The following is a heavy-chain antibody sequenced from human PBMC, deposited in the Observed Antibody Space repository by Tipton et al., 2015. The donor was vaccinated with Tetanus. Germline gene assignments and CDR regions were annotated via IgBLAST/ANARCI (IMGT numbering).Heavy chain of an antibody. V-gene: IGHV1-8*01. Sequence: QSGPEVKKPGASVKVSCKPSGYTFTSYHINWVRQAAGQGLEWMAWMNPNSGDTGYARKFQGRVTMTRNTSISTAYMELNSLTSEDTAVYYCASGWDQALAYWGQGTLVTVSS. J-gene: IGHJ4*02. CDR3: ASGWDQALAY. D-gene: IGHD1-26*01. CDR2: MNPNSGDT. CDR1: GYTFTSYH.